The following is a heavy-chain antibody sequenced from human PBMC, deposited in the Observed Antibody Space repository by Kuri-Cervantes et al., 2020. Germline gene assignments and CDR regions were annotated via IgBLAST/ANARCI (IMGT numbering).Heavy chain of an antibody. CDR1: GFTFSSYV. D-gene: IGHD1-26*01. CDR3: AREVGEELMPRYYYYMDV. J-gene: IGHJ6*03. Sequence: GGSLRLSCVVSGFTFSSYVMHWVRQAPGKGLEWVTAISYDGSNKDYADSVKGRFTISRDNSENTLYLQMNSLRAEDTAVYYCAREVGEELMPRYYYYMDVWGKGTTVTVSS. V-gene: IGHV3-30*03. CDR2: ISYDGSNK.